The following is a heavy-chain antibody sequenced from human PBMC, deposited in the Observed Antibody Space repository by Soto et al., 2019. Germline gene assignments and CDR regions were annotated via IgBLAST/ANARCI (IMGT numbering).Heavy chain of an antibody. D-gene: IGHD6-19*01. V-gene: IGHV3-7*01. CDR3: ATAVRGSAWSY. CDR2: IKDDGSQP. Sequence: EVKLEESGGGLVQTGGSLRLSCAVSGFTFSGYWMRWVRQSPGRGLEGVANIKDDGSQPYYVGSVRGRFTISRDNGQNSLYLPMNSLRVEDTAVYYCATAVRGSAWSYWGQGTLVTVSS. J-gene: IGHJ4*02. CDR1: GFTFSGYW.